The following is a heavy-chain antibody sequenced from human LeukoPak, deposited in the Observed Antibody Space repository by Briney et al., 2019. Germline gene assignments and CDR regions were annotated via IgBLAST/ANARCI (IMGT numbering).Heavy chain of an antibody. V-gene: IGHV4-34*01. CDR2: INHSGST. CDR1: GGSFSGYY. CDR3: ARGEYSSGASCRNRGYLQH. J-gene: IGHJ1*01. Sequence: SETLSLTCAVYGGSFSGYYWSWIRQPPGKGLEWIGVINHSGSTNYNPSLKSRVTISVDTSKNQFSLKLSYVTAAETAVYYCARGEYSSGASCRNRGYLQHWGQGTLVTVSS. D-gene: IGHD2-15*01.